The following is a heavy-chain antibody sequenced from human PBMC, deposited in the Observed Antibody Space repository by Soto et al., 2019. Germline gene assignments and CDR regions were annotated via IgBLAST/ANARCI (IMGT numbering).Heavy chain of an antibody. J-gene: IGHJ4*02. V-gene: IGHV3-53*04. D-gene: IGHD2-21*01. Sequence: AGGSLRLSCAASGFTVSSNYMSWVRQAPGKGLEWVSVIYSGGSTYYADSVKGRFTISRHNSKNTLYLQMNSLRAEDTAVYYCARGPVTQSFRLDYWGQGTLVAVSS. CDR3: ARGPVTQSFRLDY. CDR2: IYSGGST. CDR1: GFTVSSNY.